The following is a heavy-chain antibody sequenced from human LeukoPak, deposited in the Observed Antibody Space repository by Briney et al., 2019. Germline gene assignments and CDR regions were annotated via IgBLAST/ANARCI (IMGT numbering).Heavy chain of an antibody. CDR2: INTNTGNP. J-gene: IGHJ3*02. V-gene: IGHV7-4-1*02. CDR3: ARAQITMVRGVKDHDAFGI. CDR1: GYTFTSYA. D-gene: IGHD3-10*01. Sequence: ASVKVSCKASGYTFTSYAMNWVRQAPGQGLEWMGWINTNTGNPMYAQGFTGRFVFSLDTSVSTAYLQISSLKAEDTAVYYCARAQITMVRGVKDHDAFGIWGQGTMVTVSS.